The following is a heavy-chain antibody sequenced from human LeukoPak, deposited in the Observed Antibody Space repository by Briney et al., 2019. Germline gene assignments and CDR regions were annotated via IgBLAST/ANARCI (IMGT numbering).Heavy chain of an antibody. CDR1: GFTFTGYY. J-gene: IGHJ5*02. Sequence: ASMKLSCKASGFTFTGYYIHWVRQAPGQGLEWMGWVNPNNGGTNYAQMFQGRVTMTRDTSISTAYMELSRLTSDDTAVYYCARSDWNDFSWFDPWGQGTLVTVSS. V-gene: IGHV1-2*02. D-gene: IGHD1-1*01. CDR3: ARSDWNDFSWFDP. CDR2: VNPNNGGT.